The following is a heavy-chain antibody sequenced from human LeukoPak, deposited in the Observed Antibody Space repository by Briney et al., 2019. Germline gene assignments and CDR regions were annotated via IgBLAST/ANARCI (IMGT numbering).Heavy chain of an antibody. J-gene: IGHJ4*02. V-gene: IGHV4-4*08. CDR2: IYTSGST. CDR3: ARADTAMVRGYFDY. D-gene: IGHD5-18*01. CDR1: GGSISSYY. Sequence: SETLSLTCTVSGGSISSYYWSWIRQPPGKGLEWIGRIYTSGSTNYNPSLKSRVTISVDTSKNQFSLKLSSVTAADTAVYYCARADTAMVRGYFDYWGQGTLVTVSS.